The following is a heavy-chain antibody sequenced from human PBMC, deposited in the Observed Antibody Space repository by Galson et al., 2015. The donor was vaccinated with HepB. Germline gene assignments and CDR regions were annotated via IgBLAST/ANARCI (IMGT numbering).Heavy chain of an antibody. J-gene: IGHJ5*02. CDR3: ARVADLVWFDP. Sequence: SLPCTVSGGSISSGNYYWTWIRRPAGKGLEWIGRIYDSGTTHYNPSLRSRLTMLVDTSNNKFSLEMSSVTAADTAVYYCARVADLVWFDPWGQGTLVTVSS. CDR2: IYDSGTT. CDR1: GGSISSGNYY. D-gene: IGHD2-2*01. V-gene: IGHV4-61*02.